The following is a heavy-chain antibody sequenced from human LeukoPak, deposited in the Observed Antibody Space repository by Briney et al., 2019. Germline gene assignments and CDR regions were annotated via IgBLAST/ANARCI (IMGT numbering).Heavy chain of an antibody. V-gene: IGHV7-4-1*02. CDR3: ARDPEYYYGSGRYDY. J-gene: IGHJ4*02. CDR2: INSNTGNP. D-gene: IGHD3-10*01. CDR1: GYTFTSYA. Sequence: ASVKVSCKASGYTFTSYAMNWVRQAPGQGLDWMGWINSNTGNPTYAQGFTGRFVFSLDTSVSTAYLQISSLKAEDTAVYYCARDPEYYYGSGRYDYWGQGTLVTVSS.